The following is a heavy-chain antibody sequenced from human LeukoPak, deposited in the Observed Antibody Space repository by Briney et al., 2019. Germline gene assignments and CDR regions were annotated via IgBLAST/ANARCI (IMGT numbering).Heavy chain of an antibody. V-gene: IGHV1-8*01. CDR3: ARGQYSSGWDDNAFDI. CDR2: MNPNSGNT. Sequence: ASVKVSCKASGYTFTSYDINWVRQATGQGLGWMGWMNPNSGNTGYAQKFQGRVTMTRNTSISTAYMELSSLRSEDTAVYYCARGQYSSGWDDNAFDIWGQGTMVTVSS. D-gene: IGHD6-19*01. CDR1: GYTFTSYD. J-gene: IGHJ3*02.